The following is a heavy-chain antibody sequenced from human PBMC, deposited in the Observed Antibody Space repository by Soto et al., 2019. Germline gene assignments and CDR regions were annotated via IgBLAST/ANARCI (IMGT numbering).Heavy chain of an antibody. CDR1: GSSISFGGYY. Sequence: TLSLTCTVSGSSISFGGYYWSWIRQTPGKGLEWIGHIYHSGRTYYTPSLKSRITISGDTSRNQFSLKVTSVTAADTAVYFCARGAPPEYWGQGALVTVSS. J-gene: IGHJ4*02. V-gene: IGHV4-31*03. CDR3: ARGAPPEY. CDR2: IYHSGRT.